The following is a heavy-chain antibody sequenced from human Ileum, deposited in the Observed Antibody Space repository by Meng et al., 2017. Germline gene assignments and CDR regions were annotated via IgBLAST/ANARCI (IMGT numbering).Heavy chain of an antibody. CDR1: GGSVTSSSYD. CDR2: ITYTGNS. CDR3: AGQPTSNGAGYSWFDP. D-gene: IGHD4-11*01. V-gene: IGHV4-39*01. J-gene: IGHJ5*02. Sequence: QLQLQESGPGLVKPTETLSLTCIVSGGSVTSSSYDWGWIRQPPGKGLEWIGGITYTGNSYTTPSLKTRLTTSLDTSKNQFSLRLNSLTAADTAVYYCAGQPTSNGAGYSWFDPWGQGILVTVSS.